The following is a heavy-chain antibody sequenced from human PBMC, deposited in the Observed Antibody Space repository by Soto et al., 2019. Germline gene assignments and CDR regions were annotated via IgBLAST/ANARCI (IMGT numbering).Heavy chain of an antibody. CDR2: ISANNGNT. Sequence: QVQLVQSGAEVKKPGASVKVSCKASGYTFTSYGINWVRQAPGQGLEWMGWISANNGNTHYAQKLQGRVTMTTDTSTGTGYMEMRTLRSVDTAVYYCARGQSGYDFAYWGQGTLVTVSS. J-gene: IGHJ4*02. D-gene: IGHD5-12*01. CDR3: ARGQSGYDFAY. CDR1: GYTFTSYG. V-gene: IGHV1-18*01.